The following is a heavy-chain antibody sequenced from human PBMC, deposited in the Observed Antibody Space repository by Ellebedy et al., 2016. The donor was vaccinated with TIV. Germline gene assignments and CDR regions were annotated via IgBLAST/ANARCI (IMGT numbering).Heavy chain of an antibody. D-gene: IGHD3-3*01. V-gene: IGHV3-23*01. CDR3: ARDHYDFWSGYQPLGCMDV. Sequence: GESLKISXAASGFTFSSYAMSWVRQAPGKGLEWVSAISGSGGSTYYADSVKGRFTISRDNSKNTLYLQMNSLRAEDTAVYYCARDHYDFWSGYQPLGCMDVWGKGTTVTVSS. CDR1: GFTFSSYA. CDR2: ISGSGGST. J-gene: IGHJ6*03.